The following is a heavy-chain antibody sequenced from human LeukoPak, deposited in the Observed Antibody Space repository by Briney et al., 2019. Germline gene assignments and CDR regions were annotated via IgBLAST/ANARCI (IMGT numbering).Heavy chain of an antibody. CDR3: ARDYDNWNYVPNDAFDI. CDR2: IWYDGSNK. D-gene: IGHD1-7*01. J-gene: IGHJ3*02. V-gene: IGHV3-33*01. CDR1: GFTFSSYG. Sequence: GGSLRLSCAASGFTFSSYGMHWARQAPGKGLEWVAVIWYDGSNKYYADSVKGRFTISRDNSKNTLYLQMNSLRAEDTAVYYCARDYDNWNYVPNDAFDIWGQGTMVTVSS.